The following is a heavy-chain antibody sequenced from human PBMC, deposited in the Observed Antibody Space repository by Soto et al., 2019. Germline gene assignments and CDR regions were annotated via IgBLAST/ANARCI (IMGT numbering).Heavy chain of an antibody. D-gene: IGHD7-27*01. Sequence: QVQLVESGGGVVQPGRSLRLSCAASGFTFSSYGMHWVRQAPGKGLEWVAVISYDGSNKYYGDSVKGRFTISRDNSKNTLYLEMNSLRAEDTAVYYCAKDVLGQVPENWGQGTLVTVSS. V-gene: IGHV3-30*18. CDR3: AKDVLGQVPEN. J-gene: IGHJ4*02. CDR2: ISYDGSNK. CDR1: GFTFSSYG.